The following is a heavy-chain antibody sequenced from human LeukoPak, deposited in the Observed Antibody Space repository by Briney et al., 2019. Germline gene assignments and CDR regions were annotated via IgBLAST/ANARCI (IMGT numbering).Heavy chain of an antibody. Sequence: SVKVSCKASGGTFSIYAISWVRQAPGQGLEWMGRIIPILGIANYAQKFQGRVTITADKSTSTAYMELSSLRSEDTAVYYCARSPQLLGWFDPWGQGTLVTVSS. D-gene: IGHD2-2*01. CDR2: IIPILGIA. V-gene: IGHV1-69*04. CDR3: ARSPQLLGWFDP. CDR1: GGTFSIYA. J-gene: IGHJ5*02.